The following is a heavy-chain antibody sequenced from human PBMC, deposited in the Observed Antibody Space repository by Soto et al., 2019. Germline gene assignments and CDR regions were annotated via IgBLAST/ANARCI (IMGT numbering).Heavy chain of an antibody. J-gene: IGHJ4*02. D-gene: IGHD4-17*01. CDR1: GGTFSNYA. CDR3: AGGPDYPGYFDY. V-gene: IGHV1-69*12. Sequence: QVRLVQSGAEVKKPGSSVKVSCKASGGTFSNYAISWVRQAPGQGLEWMGGIILPFGTANYAQTFQGRVTIAADESMARAYMELSGLTSEDTPVYYWAGGPDYPGYFDYWGQGALVTVSS. CDR2: IILPFGTA.